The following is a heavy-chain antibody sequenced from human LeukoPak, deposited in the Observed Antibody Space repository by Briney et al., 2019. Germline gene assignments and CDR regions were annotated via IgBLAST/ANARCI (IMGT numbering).Heavy chain of an antibody. V-gene: IGHV3-23*01. CDR1: GFTFSSYA. J-gene: IGHJ4*02. Sequence: GGSLRLSCAAPGFTFSSYAMSWVRQAPGKGLEWVSAISGSGGSTYYADSVKGRFTISRGNSKNTLYLQMNSLRAEDTAVYYCAKDLRDYSIGLDYWGQGTLVTVSS. CDR2: ISGSGGST. CDR3: AKDLRDYSIGLDY. D-gene: IGHD4-4*01.